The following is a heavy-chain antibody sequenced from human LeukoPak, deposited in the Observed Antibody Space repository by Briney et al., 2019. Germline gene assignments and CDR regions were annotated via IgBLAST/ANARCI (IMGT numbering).Heavy chain of an antibody. V-gene: IGHV3-66*01. Sequence: GGSLRLSCAASGFTVSSNYMRWVRQAPGKGPEWVSVIYSGGSTYYADSVKGRFTISRDNSKNTLYLQMNSLRAEDTAVYYCASGTPTGREYFQHWGQGTLVTVSS. CDR1: GFTVSSNY. D-gene: IGHD1-26*01. CDR3: ASGTPTGREYFQH. CDR2: IYSGGST. J-gene: IGHJ1*01.